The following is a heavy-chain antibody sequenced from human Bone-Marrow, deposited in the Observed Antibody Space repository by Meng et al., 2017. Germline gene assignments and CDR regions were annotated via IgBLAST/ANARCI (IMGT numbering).Heavy chain of an antibody. D-gene: IGHD3-10*01. V-gene: IGHV3-73*01. CDR2: IRSKANSYAT. J-gene: IGHJ4*01. CDR3: TRPAGSGSYYNGAPDY. Sequence: GGSLRLSCAASGFTFSGSAMHWVRQASGKGLEWVGRIRSKANSYATAYAASVKGRFTISRDDSKNTAYLQMNSLKTEDTAVYYCTRPAGSGSYYNGAPDYWGQGTPVTVSS. CDR1: GFTFSGSA.